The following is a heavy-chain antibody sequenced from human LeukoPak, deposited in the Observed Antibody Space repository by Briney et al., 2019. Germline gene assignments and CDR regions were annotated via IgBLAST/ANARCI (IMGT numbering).Heavy chain of an antibody. CDR2: IKQDGSEQ. D-gene: IGHD6-19*01. CDR3: ARDSSGWY. V-gene: IGHV3-7*01. CDR1: GFTFGDYT. Sequence: GGSLRLSCTTSGFTFGDYTMSWVRQTPGKGLEWVANIKQDGSEQYYVDSVKGRFTISRDNAKNSLYLQMNSLRAEDTAVYYCARDSSGWYWGQGTLVTVSS. J-gene: IGHJ4*02.